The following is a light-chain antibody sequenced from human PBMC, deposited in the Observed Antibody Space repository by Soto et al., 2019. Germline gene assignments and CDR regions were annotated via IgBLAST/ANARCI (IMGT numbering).Light chain of an antibody. CDR1: QSISSY. CDR3: QHSYSTPRT. V-gene: IGKV1-39*01. CDR2: AAS. Sequence: DIQMTQSPSSLSASVGDRVTITCRASQSISSYLNWYQQKPGKAPKLLIYAASSLQSGVPSRFSGSGSGTDFTLTISSLQTEDFATYYCQHSYSTPRTFGQGTKVEIK. J-gene: IGKJ1*01.